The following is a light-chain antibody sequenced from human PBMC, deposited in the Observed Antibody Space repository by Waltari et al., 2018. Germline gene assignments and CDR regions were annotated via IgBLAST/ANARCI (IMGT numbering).Light chain of an antibody. V-gene: IGKV4-1*01. J-gene: IGKJ1*01. CDR1: QSVLSRSNNRNY. CDR2: WAS. Sequence: DIVMTQSPDSLAVSLGERATTNCKSSQSVLSRSNNRNYLAWYQQRPGQPPKKLIYWASTRESGVPDRISGSGSGTDFTLTISSLQADDVAVYYCQQYYSTPWTFGQGTKVEIK. CDR3: QQYYSTPWT.